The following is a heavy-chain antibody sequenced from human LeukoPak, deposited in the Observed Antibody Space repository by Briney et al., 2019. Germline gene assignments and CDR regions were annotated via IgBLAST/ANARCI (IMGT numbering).Heavy chain of an antibody. CDR3: ARGLELMGNNGYMGY. J-gene: IGHJ4*02. D-gene: IGHD2-8*01. CDR2: ISPYTGHT. Sequence: ASVKVSCKASGYTFSSYGINWVRLDPGQGLQWMGWISPYTGHTNYAPKVQGRVTMTTDTSTNTASMELRSLRSDDTAVYYCARGLELMGNNGYMGYWGQGTLVTVSS. CDR1: GYTFSSYG. V-gene: IGHV1-18*01.